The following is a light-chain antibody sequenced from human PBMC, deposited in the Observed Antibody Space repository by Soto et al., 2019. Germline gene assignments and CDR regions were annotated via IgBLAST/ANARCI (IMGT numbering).Light chain of an antibody. CDR2: AAS. J-gene: IGKJ2*01. CDR1: QAIGND. CDR3: LKDYNYPLT. V-gene: IGKV1-6*01. Sequence: AIQMTQSPSSLSASVGDRVTITCRASQAIGNDLTWYQQKPGKAPNLLIFAASSLQSGVPSRFSGSGSGTDFTLTISRLQPEDFATYYCLKDYNYPLTFGQGTKLEIK.